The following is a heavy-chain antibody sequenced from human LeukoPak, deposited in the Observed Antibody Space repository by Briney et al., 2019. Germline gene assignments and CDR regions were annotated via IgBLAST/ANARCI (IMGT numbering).Heavy chain of an antibody. Sequence: VASVKVSCKASGYTFTSYDINWVRQATGQGLEWMGWMNPNSGNTGYAQKFQGRVTITRNTSISTAYMELSSLRSEDTAVYYCARVVMDFDWLFRYYYYYMDVWGKGTTVTISS. D-gene: IGHD3-9*01. CDR1: GYTFTSYD. CDR3: ARVVMDFDWLFRYYYYYMDV. CDR2: MNPNSGNT. V-gene: IGHV1-8*03. J-gene: IGHJ6*03.